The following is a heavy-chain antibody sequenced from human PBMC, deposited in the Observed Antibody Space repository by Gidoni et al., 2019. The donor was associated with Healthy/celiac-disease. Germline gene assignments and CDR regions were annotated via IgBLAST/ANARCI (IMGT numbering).Heavy chain of an antibody. J-gene: IGHJ2*01. CDR1: GFTFDDYS. CDR2: ISWNSGSI. CDR3: AKDPTSTNSHWYFDL. V-gene: IGHV3-9*01. Sequence: EVQLVDSGGGLVQPGRSLRLSCAASGFTFDDYSMHWVRQAPGKGLEWVSGISWNSGSIGYADSVKGRFTISRDNAKNSLYLQMNSLRAEDTALYYCAKDPTSTNSHWYFDLWGRGTLVTVSS. D-gene: IGHD6-13*01.